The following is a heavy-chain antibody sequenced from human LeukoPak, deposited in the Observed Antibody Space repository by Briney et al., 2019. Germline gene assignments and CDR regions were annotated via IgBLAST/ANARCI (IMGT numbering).Heavy chain of an antibody. V-gene: IGHV3-23*01. CDR3: AKDRIPDYYDSSGPIDY. Sequence: GGSLRLSCAASGFTFSGSAMHWVRQASGKGLEWVSAISGSGGSTYYADSVKGRFTISRDNSKNTLYLQMNSLRAEDTAVYYCAKDRIPDYYDSSGPIDYWGQGTLVTVSS. CDR2: ISGSGGST. J-gene: IGHJ4*02. D-gene: IGHD3-22*01. CDR1: GFTFSGSA.